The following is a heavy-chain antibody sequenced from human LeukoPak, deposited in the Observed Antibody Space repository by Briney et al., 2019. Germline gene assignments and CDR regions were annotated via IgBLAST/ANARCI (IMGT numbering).Heavy chain of an antibody. Sequence: GGSLRLLCAASGYTVCRNDKTWLRQAPGKGLEWVSVIYSGGSTYYADSVKGRFTTSRDNSKNTLFLQMNSLRAEDTAVYYCARGPWGWYFDHWGHGTLVTVSS. J-gene: IGHJ2*01. CDR3: ARGPWGWYFDH. CDR2: IYSGGST. CDR1: GYTVCRND. V-gene: IGHV3-66*01. D-gene: IGHD3-16*01.